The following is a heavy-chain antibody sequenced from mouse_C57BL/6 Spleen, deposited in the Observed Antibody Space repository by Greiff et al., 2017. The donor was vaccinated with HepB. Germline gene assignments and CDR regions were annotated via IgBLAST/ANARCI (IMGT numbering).Heavy chain of an antibody. J-gene: IGHJ2*01. CDR3: ARSGFKRYFDY. D-gene: IGHD3-1*01. CDR1: GYTFTSYW. Sequence: QVQLQQPGAELVKPGASVKLSCKASGYTFTSYWMQWVKQRPGQGLEWIGEIDPSDSYTNYNQKFKGKATLTVDTSSSTAYMQLSSLTSEDSAVYYCARSGFKRYFDYWGQGTTLTVSS. CDR2: IDPSDSYT. V-gene: IGHV1-50*01.